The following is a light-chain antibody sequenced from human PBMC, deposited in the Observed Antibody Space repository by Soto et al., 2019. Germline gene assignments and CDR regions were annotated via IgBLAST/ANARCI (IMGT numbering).Light chain of an antibody. V-gene: IGKV3-20*01. Sequence: ILMTQYPATLSVSPGERATLSCRASRGISSNLAWYQQKPGQAPRLLIYGASSRATGIPDRFSGSGSGTDFTLTISRLEPEDFAVYYCQQYGSSITFGQGTRLEIK. CDR3: QQYGSSIT. CDR2: GAS. J-gene: IGKJ5*01. CDR1: RGISSN.